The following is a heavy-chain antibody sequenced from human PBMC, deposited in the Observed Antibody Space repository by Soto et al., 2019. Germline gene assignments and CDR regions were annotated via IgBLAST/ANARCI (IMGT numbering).Heavy chain of an antibody. Sequence: EVQLVESGGALVQPGRSLRLSCAASGFTFDDYAMHWVRQAPGKGLEWVSGISWNSGSITYADSVKGRFTISRDNAKNSLYLQMNSLRAEDTAFYYCARAFGGSSARLLAYGGQGTLVTVSS. CDR1: GFTFDDYA. D-gene: IGHD6-6*01. CDR3: ARAFGGSSARLLAY. J-gene: IGHJ4*02. V-gene: IGHV3-9*01. CDR2: ISWNSGSI.